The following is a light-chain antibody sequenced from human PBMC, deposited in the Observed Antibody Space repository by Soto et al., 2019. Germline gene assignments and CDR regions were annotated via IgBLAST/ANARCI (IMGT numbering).Light chain of an antibody. V-gene: IGLV2-8*01. Sequence: QSALTQPPSASGSPGQSVTISCTGTSSDVGGNKFVSWYQQHPGKAPRLIIYEVNRRPSGVPDRFSGSKSGNTASLTVSGLQDEDEADYNCSSFGGSNDVLFGGGTKLTVL. J-gene: IGLJ2*01. CDR3: SSFGGSNDVL. CDR1: SSDVGGNKF. CDR2: EVN.